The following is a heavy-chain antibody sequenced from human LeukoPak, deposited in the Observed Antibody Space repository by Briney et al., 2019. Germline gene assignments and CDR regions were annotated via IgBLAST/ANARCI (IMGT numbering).Heavy chain of an antibody. CDR1: GFTFSNYW. D-gene: IGHD3-10*01. Sequence: GGSLRLSCAASGFTFSNYWMSWVRQAPGKGLEWVANIKQDGSEKYYVDSVKGRFTISRDNAKNSLYLQMNSLRAEDTAVYYCARRRLLWFGEFGWFDPWGQGTLVTVSS. CDR2: IKQDGSEK. CDR3: ARRRLLWFGEFGWFDP. J-gene: IGHJ5*02. V-gene: IGHV3-7*01.